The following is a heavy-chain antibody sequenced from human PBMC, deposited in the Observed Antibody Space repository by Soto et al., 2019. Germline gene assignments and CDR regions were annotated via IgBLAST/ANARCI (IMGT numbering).Heavy chain of an antibody. V-gene: IGHV4-59*01. Sequence: SETLSLTCTVSVGSISSYYWSLIRQRPGKGLECIWYIYYSGSTNYNPSLKSRVTISVDTSKNQFSLKLSSVTAADTAVYYCARLHYASSGYSTTYFEYWGQGTIVTLSS. J-gene: IGHJ4*02. CDR2: IYYSGST. CDR1: VGSISSYY. CDR3: ARLHYASSGYSTTYFEY. D-gene: IGHD3-22*01.